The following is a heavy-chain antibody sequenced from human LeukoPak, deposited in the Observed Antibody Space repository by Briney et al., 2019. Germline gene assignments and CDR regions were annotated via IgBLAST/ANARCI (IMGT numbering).Heavy chain of an antibody. CDR3: ARNEGSGYYLYFDY. D-gene: IGHD3-22*01. J-gene: IGHJ4*02. V-gene: IGHV4-39*07. CDR1: GGSISSSSYY. Sequence: SETLSLTCTVSGGSISSSSYYWGWIRQPPGKGLEWIGSIYYSGSTYYNPSLKSRDTISVDTSKNQFSLKLSSVTAADTAVYYCARNEGSGYYLYFDYWGQGTLVTVSS. CDR2: IYYSGST.